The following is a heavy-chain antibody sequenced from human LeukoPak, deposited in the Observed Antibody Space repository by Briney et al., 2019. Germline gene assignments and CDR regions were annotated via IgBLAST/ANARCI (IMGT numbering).Heavy chain of an antibody. CDR1: GFTFSSYA. CDR2: ISGSGGST. CDR3: AKFHDSYYYDSSGYNY. V-gene: IGHV3-23*01. J-gene: IGHJ4*02. Sequence: GGSLRLSCAASGFTFSSYAMSWVRQAPGKGLEWVSAISGSGGSTYYADSVKGRFTISRDNSKNTLYLQMNSLRAEDTAVYYCAKFHDSYYYDSSGYNYWGQGTLATVSS. D-gene: IGHD3-22*01.